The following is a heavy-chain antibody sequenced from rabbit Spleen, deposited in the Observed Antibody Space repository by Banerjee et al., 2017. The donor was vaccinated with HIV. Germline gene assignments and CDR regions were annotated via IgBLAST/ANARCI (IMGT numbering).Heavy chain of an antibody. CDR1: GFSFSSYW. CDR3: AREYPENGGWSL. Sequence: QEQVEESGGDLVKPEGSLTLTCTASGFSFSSYWINWVRQAPGKGLEWIGYIYTGSSGSAYHARWAKGRFTISKTSSTTVTLQMTSLTAADTATYFCAREYPENGGWSLWGPGTLVTVS. CDR2: IYTGSSGSA. D-gene: IGHD7-1*01. V-gene: IGHV1S45*01. J-gene: IGHJ4*01.